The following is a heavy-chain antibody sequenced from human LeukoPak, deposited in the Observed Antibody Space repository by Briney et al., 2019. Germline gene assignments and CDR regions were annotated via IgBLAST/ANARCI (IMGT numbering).Heavy chain of an antibody. CDR3: ARGQTGYYDSSGYYYVY. J-gene: IGHJ4*02. CDR2: ISSSGSYI. CDR1: GFTFGSYS. Sequence: TGGSLRLSCAASGFTFGSYSMTWVRQVPGKGGEGGSSISSSGSYINYADSLKGRLTISRDNAKNSLYLQMNSLRVEDTAVYYCARGQTGYYDSSGYYYVYWGQGTLVTVSS. D-gene: IGHD3-22*01. V-gene: IGHV3-21*01.